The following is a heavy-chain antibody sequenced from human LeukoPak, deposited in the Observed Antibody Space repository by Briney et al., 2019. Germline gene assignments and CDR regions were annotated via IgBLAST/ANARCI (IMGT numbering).Heavy chain of an antibody. CDR1: GGSISSSSYY. Sequence: PSETLSLTCTVSGGSISSSSYYWGWIRRPPGKGLEWIGSIYYSGSTYYNPSLKSRVTISVDTSKNQFSLKLSSVTAADTAVYYCARVYRYNWFDPWGQGTLVTVSS. V-gene: IGHV4-39*07. CDR2: IYYSGST. CDR3: ARVYRYNWFDP. D-gene: IGHD1-26*01. J-gene: IGHJ5*02.